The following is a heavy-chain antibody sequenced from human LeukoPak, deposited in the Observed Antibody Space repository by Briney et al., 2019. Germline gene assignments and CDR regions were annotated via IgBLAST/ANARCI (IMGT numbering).Heavy chain of an antibody. J-gene: IGHJ4*02. V-gene: IGHV3-30*02. D-gene: IGHD3-3*01. CDR1: GFSFSSSG. CDR2: IRFDGTTK. Sequence: GGSLRLSCAASGFSFSSSGMHWVRQAPGRGLEWVAFIRFDGTTKYYAQSVRGRFTISRDNSKNTLGLQMNSLRAEDTAVYYCAKDPSHYFGVVPYYFDYWGQGTLVTVSS. CDR3: AKDPSHYFGVVPYYFDY.